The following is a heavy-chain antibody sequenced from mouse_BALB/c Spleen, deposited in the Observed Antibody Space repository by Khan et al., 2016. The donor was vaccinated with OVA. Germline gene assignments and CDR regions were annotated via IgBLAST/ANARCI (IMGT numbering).Heavy chain of an antibody. CDR1: GFTFSDYY. D-gene: IGHD1-1*02. CDR2: ISDGGTYT. CDR3: VRAGYGAFAY. Sequence: EVELVESGGGLVKPGGSLKLSCAASGFTFSDYYMYWVRQTPEKRLEWVATISDGGTYTYYPDSVKGRSTISRDNAKNSLYMKLSSLTSEDTAIFYCVRAGYGAFAYWGHGTLVTVSA. J-gene: IGHJ3*01. V-gene: IGHV5-4*02.